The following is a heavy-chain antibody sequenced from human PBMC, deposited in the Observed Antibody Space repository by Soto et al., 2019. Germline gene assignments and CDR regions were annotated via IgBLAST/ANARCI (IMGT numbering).Heavy chain of an antibody. V-gene: IGHV1-8*01. CDR1: GYTFTSYD. J-gene: IGHJ6*03. CDR3: ARGSINDGLRDHYYCYYMDV. Sequence: ASVKVSCKASGYTFTSYDINWVRQATGQGLEWMGWMNPNSGNTGYAQKFQGRVTMTRNTSISTAYMELSSLRSEDTAVYYCARGSINDGLRDHYYCYYMDVWGKGTTVTVSS. CDR2: MNPNSGNT. D-gene: IGHD4-17*01.